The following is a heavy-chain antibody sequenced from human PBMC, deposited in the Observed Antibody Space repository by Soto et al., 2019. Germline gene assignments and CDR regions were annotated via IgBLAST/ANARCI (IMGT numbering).Heavy chain of an antibody. D-gene: IGHD6-6*01. CDR1: GYSFTSYW. CDR2: IDPSDSYT. V-gene: IGHV5-10-1*01. Sequence: GESLKISCKGSGYSFTSYWISWVRQMPGKGLEWMGRIDPSDSYTNYSPSFQGHVTISADKSISTAYLQWSSLKASDTAMYYCARHKDGSYNCSSLSYYYYGMEVWGQGITVTV. J-gene: IGHJ6*02. CDR3: ARHKDGSYNCSSLSYYYYGMEV.